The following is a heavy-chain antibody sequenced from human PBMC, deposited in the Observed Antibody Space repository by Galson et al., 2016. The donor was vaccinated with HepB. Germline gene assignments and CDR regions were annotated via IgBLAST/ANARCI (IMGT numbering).Heavy chain of an antibody. CDR2: IWYDGRED. V-gene: IGHV3-33*01. D-gene: IGHD4-17*01. CDR3: ARAPPTTVSYWYFDL. Sequence: SLRLSCAASGFMFNNYGMHWVRQAPGKGLEWVAVIWYDGREDFYADSVKGRFTISRDNSNNTLFLQMNTLRVEDTAVYYCARAPPTTVSYWYFDLWGRGTLVRVSS. J-gene: IGHJ2*01. CDR1: GFMFNNYG.